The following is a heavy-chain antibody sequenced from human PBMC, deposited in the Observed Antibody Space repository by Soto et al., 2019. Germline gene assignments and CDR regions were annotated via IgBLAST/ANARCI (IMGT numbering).Heavy chain of an antibody. J-gene: IGHJ6*02. CDR3: ARVSGSYYYGMDV. CDR1: GGSISSNSYY. V-gene: IGHV4-39*01. Sequence: SETLSLTCTVSGGSISSNSYYWGWIRQPPGKGLEWIGSIYYSGSTYCNPSLKGRLTISVDTSKNQFSLKLSSVTAADTAVYYCARVSGSYYYGMDVWGQGITVTVSS. D-gene: IGHD1-26*01. CDR2: IYYSGST.